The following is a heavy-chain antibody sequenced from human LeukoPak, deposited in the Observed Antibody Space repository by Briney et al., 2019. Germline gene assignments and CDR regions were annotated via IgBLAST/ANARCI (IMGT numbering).Heavy chain of an antibody. V-gene: IGHV3-64*01. J-gene: IGHJ4*02. D-gene: IGHD3-10*01. CDR3: AREYYGGYVDY. Sequence: GGSLRLSCAASGFTFSTYSMHWVRQAPGKGLESVSAISSNGDITYYANSVKGRFTISRDNSKNTLYLQMGSLRAEDMAVYYCAREYYGGYVDYWGRGTLVTVSS. CDR2: ISSNGDIT. CDR1: GFTFSTYS.